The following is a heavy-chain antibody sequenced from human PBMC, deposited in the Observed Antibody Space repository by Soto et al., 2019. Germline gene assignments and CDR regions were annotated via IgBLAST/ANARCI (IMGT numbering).Heavy chain of an antibody. J-gene: IGHJ4*02. CDR3: ARGYDSRAAAPLDY. V-gene: IGHV4-31*03. CDR2: IYYSGST. Sequence: QVQLQESGPGLAKPSQTLSLTCTVSGGSISSGGYYWSWIRQHPGKGLEWIGYIYYSGSTYYNPSLKSRVTISVDTSKNQFSLKLSSVTAADTAVYYCARGYDSRAAAPLDYWGQGILVTVSS. CDR1: GGSISSGGYY. D-gene: IGHD3-22*01.